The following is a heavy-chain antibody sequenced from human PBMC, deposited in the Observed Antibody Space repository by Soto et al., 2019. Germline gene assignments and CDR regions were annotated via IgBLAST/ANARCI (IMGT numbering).Heavy chain of an antibody. J-gene: IGHJ5*02. CDR2: IWYDGSNK. V-gene: IGHV3-33*01. D-gene: IGHD2-15*01. Sequence: GGSLRLSCAASGFTFSSYGMHWVRQAPGKGLEWVAVIWYDGSNKYYADSVKGRFTISRDNSKNALYLQMNSLRAEDTAVYYCARAGLVVAATPGWFDPWGQGTLVTVSS. CDR1: GFTFSSYG. CDR3: ARAGLVVAATPGWFDP.